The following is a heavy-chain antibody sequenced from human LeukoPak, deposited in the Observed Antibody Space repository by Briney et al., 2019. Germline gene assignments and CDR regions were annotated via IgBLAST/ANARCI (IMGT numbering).Heavy chain of an antibody. Sequence: GASVKVSCKASGYTFTVYYMHWARQAPGQGLEWMGWINPNSGGADSAQKFQGRVTLTRDTSISTAYMELSRLTSDDTAVYYCARVPAAFKPGDYWGQGTLVTVSS. CDR3: ARVPAAFKPGDY. V-gene: IGHV1-2*02. D-gene: IGHD2-2*01. CDR2: INPNSGGA. CDR1: GYTFTVYY. J-gene: IGHJ4*02.